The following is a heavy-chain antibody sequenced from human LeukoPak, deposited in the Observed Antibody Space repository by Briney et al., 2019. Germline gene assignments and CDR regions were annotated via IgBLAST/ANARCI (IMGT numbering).Heavy chain of an antibody. J-gene: IGHJ4*02. CDR1: GGSISSYY. Sequence: SETLSLTCTVSGGSISSYYWSWIRQPPGKGLEWIGYIYYSGSTNYNPSLKSRVTISVDTSKNQFSLKLSSVTAADTAVYYCARGGTAMVTRIDYWGQGTLVTVSS. D-gene: IGHD5-18*01. CDR3: ARGGTAMVTRIDY. CDR2: IYYSGST. V-gene: IGHV4-59*01.